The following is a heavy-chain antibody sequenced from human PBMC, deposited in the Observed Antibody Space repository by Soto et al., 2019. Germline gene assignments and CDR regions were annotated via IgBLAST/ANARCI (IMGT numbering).Heavy chain of an antibody. V-gene: IGHV4-39*01. CDR3: ARPAGSTSPGYFDY. CDR1: GGSISSSSYY. CDR2: IYYSGST. D-gene: IGHD3-10*01. J-gene: IGHJ4*02. Sequence: PSETLSLTCTVSGGSISSSSYYWGWIRQPPGKGLEWIGSIYYSGSTYYNPSLKSRVTISVDTSKNQFSLKLSSVTAADTAVYYCARPAGSTSPGYFDYWGQGTLVTVSS.